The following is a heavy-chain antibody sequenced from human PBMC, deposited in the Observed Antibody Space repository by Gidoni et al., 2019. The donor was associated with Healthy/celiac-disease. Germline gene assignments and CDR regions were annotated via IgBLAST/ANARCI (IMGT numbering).Heavy chain of an antibody. CDR2: IIPIFGTA. V-gene: IGHV1-69*01. CDR3: SGYCSGGSCAETDY. J-gene: IGHJ4*02. Sequence: QAQLVQSGAEVKKPGSSVKVSCKASGGTFSSYAISWVRQAPGQGFEWMGGIIPIFGTANYEQKFQGRVTITADESTSTAYMELSSLRSEDTAVYYCSGYCSGGSCAETDYWGQGTLVTVSS. CDR1: GGTFSSYA. D-gene: IGHD2-15*01.